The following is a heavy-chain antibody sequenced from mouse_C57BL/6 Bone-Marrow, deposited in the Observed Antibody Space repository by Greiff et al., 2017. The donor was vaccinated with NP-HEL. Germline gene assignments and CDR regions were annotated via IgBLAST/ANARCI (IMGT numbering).Heavy chain of an antibody. CDR1: GFTFSSYA. Sequence: EVHLVESGGGLVKPGGSLKLSCAASGFTFSSYAMSWVRQTPEKRLEWVATISDGGSYTYYPDNVKGRFTISRDNAKNNLYLQMSHLKSEDTAMYYCARAGSHGYFDVWGTGTTVTVSS. CDR2: ISDGGSYT. V-gene: IGHV5-4*01. CDR3: ARAGSHGYFDV. D-gene: IGHD1-1*02. J-gene: IGHJ1*03.